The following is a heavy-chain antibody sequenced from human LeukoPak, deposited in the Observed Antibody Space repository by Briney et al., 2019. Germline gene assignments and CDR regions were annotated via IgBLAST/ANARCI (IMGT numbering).Heavy chain of an antibody. Sequence: GGSLRLSCAASGFTFSSYWMSWVRQAPEKGLEWVANIKQDGSEKYYVDSVKGRFTISRDNAKNSLYLRMNSLRAEDTAVYYCARDQRYCSSSSCPWEPFDYWGQGTLVTVSS. V-gene: IGHV3-7*05. CDR1: GFTFSSYW. D-gene: IGHD2-2*01. J-gene: IGHJ4*02. CDR3: ARDQRYCSSSSCPWEPFDY. CDR2: IKQDGSEK.